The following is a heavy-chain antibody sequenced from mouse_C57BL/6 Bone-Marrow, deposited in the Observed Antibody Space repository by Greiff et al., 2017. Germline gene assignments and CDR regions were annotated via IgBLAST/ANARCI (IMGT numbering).Heavy chain of an antibody. CDR3: TMGWLLLFAY. J-gene: IGHJ3*01. Sequence: VQLQQSGAELVRPGASVKLSCTASGFNIKDDYMHWVKQRPEQGLEWIGWIDPENGDTEYASKFQGKATITADTSSNPAYLQLSSLTSEDTAVYYCTMGWLLLFAYWGQGTLVTVSA. D-gene: IGHD2-3*01. CDR1: GFNIKDDY. CDR2: IDPENGDT. V-gene: IGHV14-4*01.